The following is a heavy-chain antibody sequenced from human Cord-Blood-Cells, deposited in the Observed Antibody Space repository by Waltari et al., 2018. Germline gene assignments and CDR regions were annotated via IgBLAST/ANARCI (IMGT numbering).Heavy chain of an antibody. V-gene: IGHV4-4*02. CDR3: ARDLVGGYYYFDY. CDR2: IYHSGST. CDR1: GGSISSSNW. D-gene: IGHD3-22*01. J-gene: IGHJ4*02. Sequence: QVQLQESGPGLVKPSGTLSLTCAVSGGSISSSNWWSWVRQPPGKGLEWIGEIYHSGSTNYNPSLESRVTISVDKSKNQFSLKLGSVPAADTALYYCARDLVGGYYYFDYWGQGTLVTVSS.